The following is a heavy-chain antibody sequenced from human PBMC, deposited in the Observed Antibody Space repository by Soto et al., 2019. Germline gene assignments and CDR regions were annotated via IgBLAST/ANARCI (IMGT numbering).Heavy chain of an antibody. CDR2: IKSKTDGGTT. V-gene: IGHV3-15*07. J-gene: IGHJ4*02. CDR3: TTDYGDYVVSVDY. CDR1: GFTFSNAW. Sequence: EVQLVESGGGLVKPGGSLRLSCAASGFTFSNAWMNWVLQAPGKGLEWVGRIKSKTDGGTTDYAAPVKGRFTISRDDSKNTLYLQMNSLKTEDTAVYYCTTDYGDYVVSVDYWGQGTLVTVSS. D-gene: IGHD4-17*01.